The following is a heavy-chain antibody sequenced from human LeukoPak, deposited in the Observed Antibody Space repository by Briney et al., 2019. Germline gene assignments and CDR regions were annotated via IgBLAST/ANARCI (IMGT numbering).Heavy chain of an antibody. CDR3: ASSYCSSTSCYYYYMDV. Sequence: SETLSLTCTVSGGSISSYYWSWIRQPPGKGLEWIGYIYYSGSTNYNPSLKSRVTISVDTSKNQFSLKLSSVTAADTAVYYCASSYCSSTSCYYYYMDVWGKGTTVTVSS. D-gene: IGHD2-2*01. J-gene: IGHJ6*03. CDR2: IYYSGST. CDR1: GGSISSYY. V-gene: IGHV4-59*01.